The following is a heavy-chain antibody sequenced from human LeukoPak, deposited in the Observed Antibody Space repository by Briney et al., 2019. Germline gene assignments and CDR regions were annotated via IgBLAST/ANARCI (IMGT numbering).Heavy chain of an antibody. Sequence: TGGSLRLSCAASGFTFSSYAMSWVRQAPGKGLEWVSAISGSGGGTYYADSVKGRFTISRDNSKNTLYLQMNSLRAEDTAVYYCAKTYYDFWSGYSYYFDYWGQGTLVTVSS. CDR2: ISGSGGGT. V-gene: IGHV3-23*01. CDR3: AKTYYDFWSGYSYYFDY. D-gene: IGHD3-3*01. J-gene: IGHJ4*02. CDR1: GFTFSSYA.